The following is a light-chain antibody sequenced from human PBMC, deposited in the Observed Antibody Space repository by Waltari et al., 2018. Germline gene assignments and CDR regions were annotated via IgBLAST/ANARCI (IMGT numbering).Light chain of an antibody. Sequence: QSVLTQPPSASGSPGQSVSIPCTGTSSDVGGYDYVSWYQQHPGKAPKLMIYDVSKRPSGVPDRFSGSKSGNTASLTVSGLQADDEADYYCSSYAGNNNYIFGSGTKVTVL. CDR2: DVS. CDR1: SSDVGGYDY. V-gene: IGLV2-8*01. J-gene: IGLJ1*01. CDR3: SSYAGNNNYI.